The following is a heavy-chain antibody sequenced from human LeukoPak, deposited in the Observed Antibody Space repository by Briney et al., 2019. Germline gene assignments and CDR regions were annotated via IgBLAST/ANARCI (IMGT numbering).Heavy chain of an antibody. CDR1: GGTFSNYA. D-gene: IGHD6-6*01. Sequence: SVKVSCKASGGTFSNYAINWVRQAPGQGLEWMGGIIPLFDTPNHAQKFQGRVTITADESTSTAYMELSSLTSEDTAVYYCASAPHMYDTSSPFDYWGQGTLVTVSS. V-gene: IGHV1-69*13. J-gene: IGHJ4*02. CDR2: IIPLFDTP. CDR3: ASAPHMYDTSSPFDY.